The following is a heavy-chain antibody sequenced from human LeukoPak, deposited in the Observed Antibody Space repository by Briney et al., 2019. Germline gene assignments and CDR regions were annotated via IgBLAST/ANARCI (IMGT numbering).Heavy chain of an antibody. CDR3: AKDPRYSSSSNWFDP. D-gene: IGHD6-6*01. CDR1: GFTFSSYA. J-gene: IGHJ5*02. V-gene: IGHV3-23*01. Sequence: GGSLRLPCAASGFTFSSYAMSWVRQAPGKGLEWVSAISGSGGSTYYADSVKGRFTISRDNSKNTLYLQMNSLRAEDTAVYYCAKDPRYSSSSNWFDPWGQGTLVTVSS. CDR2: ISGSGGST.